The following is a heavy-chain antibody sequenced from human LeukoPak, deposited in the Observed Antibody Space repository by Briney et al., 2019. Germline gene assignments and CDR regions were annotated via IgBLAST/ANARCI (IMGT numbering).Heavy chain of an antibody. Sequence: GGSLRLSCAASGFTFSTYWMHWVRQAPGKGLVWVSRISSDGSITSYADSVKGRFTISRDNSKNTLYLQMNSLRAEDTAVYYCAKGQWLVCWGQGTLVTVSS. J-gene: IGHJ4*02. CDR1: GFTFSTYW. CDR2: ISSDGSIT. D-gene: IGHD6-19*01. V-gene: IGHV3-74*01. CDR3: AKGQWLVC.